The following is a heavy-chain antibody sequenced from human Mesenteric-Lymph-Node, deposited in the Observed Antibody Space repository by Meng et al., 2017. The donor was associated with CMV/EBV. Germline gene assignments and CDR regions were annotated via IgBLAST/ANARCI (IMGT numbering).Heavy chain of an antibody. CDR2: IYYRGGS. CDR1: GASATNFY. D-gene: IGHD3-10*01. Sequence: SETLSLTCTVSGASATNFYWSWVRQPPGKGLEWVGYIYYRGGSNYNPSLNSRGTISADSSKNQFSLKLNSVTAADTAIYYCTKSVATGRGWVGMDVWGQGTTVTVSS. V-gene: IGHV4-59*02. J-gene: IGHJ6*02. CDR3: TKSVATGRGWVGMDV.